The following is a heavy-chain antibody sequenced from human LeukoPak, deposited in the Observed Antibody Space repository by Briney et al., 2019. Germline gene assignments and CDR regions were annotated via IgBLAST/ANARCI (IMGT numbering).Heavy chain of an antibody. CDR1: GGSISGYY. D-gene: IGHD5-24*01. V-gene: IGHV4-59*01. CDR3: ARDAEMATPYYYVMDV. Sequence: SETLSLTCTVSGGSISGYYWSWMRQPPGKGLEWIGYIYNSGSTNYNPSLKSRVTISVDTSRNQLSLKLSSVTATDTAVYYCARDAEMATPYYYVMDVWGQGTTVTVSS. J-gene: IGHJ6*02. CDR2: IYNSGST.